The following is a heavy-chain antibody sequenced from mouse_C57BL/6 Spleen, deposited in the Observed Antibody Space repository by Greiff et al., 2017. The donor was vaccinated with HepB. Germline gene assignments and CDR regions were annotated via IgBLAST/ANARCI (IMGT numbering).Heavy chain of an antibody. CDR1: GYSFTGYY. V-gene: IGHV1-42*01. Sequence: VQLQQSGPELVKPGASVKISCKASGYSFTGYYMNWVKQSPEKSLEWIGEINPSTGGTTYNQKFKAKATLTVDKSSSTAYMQLKSMTSEDSAVYDCARRDYDGSSYGYFDDWGTGTTVTVSS. D-gene: IGHD1-1*01. J-gene: IGHJ1*03. CDR3: ARRDYDGSSYGYFDD. CDR2: INPSTGGT.